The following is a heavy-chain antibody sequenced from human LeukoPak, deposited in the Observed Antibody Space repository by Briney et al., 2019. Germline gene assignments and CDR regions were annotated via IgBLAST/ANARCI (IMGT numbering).Heavy chain of an antibody. CDR3: AIRCNYYDSSGYYWISPIDY. J-gene: IGHJ4*02. D-gene: IGHD3-22*01. CDR1: GYTFTGYY. Sequence: ASVKVSCKASGYTFTGYYMHWVRQAPGQGLEWMGWINPNSGGTNYAQKFQGRVTMTRDTSISTAYMELSRLRSDDTAVYYCAIRCNYYDSSGYYWISPIDYWGQETLVTVSS. V-gene: IGHV1-2*02. CDR2: INPNSGGT.